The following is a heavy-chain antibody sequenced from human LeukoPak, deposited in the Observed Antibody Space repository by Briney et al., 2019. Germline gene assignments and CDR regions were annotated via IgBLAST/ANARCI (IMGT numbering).Heavy chain of an antibody. D-gene: IGHD5-12*01. CDR3: AKDITRGHSGYDPLTYYYYGMDV. Sequence: GRSLRLSCAASGFTFDDYAMHWVRQPPGKGLEWVSGISWNSGSIGYADSVKGRFTISRDNAKNSLYLQMNSLRAEDTALYYCAKDITRGHSGYDPLTYYYYGMDVWGQGTTVTVSS. CDR2: ISWNSGSI. CDR1: GFTFDDYA. J-gene: IGHJ6*02. V-gene: IGHV3-9*01.